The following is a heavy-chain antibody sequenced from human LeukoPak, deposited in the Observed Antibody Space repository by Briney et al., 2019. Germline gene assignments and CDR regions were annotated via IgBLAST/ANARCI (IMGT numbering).Heavy chain of an antibody. CDR1: GFTFSSYG. Sequence: GGSLRLSCAASGFTFSSYGMHWVRQAPGKGLEWVAVISYDGSNKYYADPVKGRFTISRDNSKNTLYLQMNSLRAEDTAVYYCAKSPGYYDSSGIDYWGQGTLVTVSS. J-gene: IGHJ4*02. CDR2: ISYDGSNK. V-gene: IGHV3-30*18. D-gene: IGHD3-22*01. CDR3: AKSPGYYDSSGIDY.